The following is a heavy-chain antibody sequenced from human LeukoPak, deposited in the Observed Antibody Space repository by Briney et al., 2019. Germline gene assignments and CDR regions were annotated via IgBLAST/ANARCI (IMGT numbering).Heavy chain of an antibody. D-gene: IGHD3-22*01. V-gene: IGHV3-23*01. Sequence: GGSLRLSCAASGFTFSSYAMSWVRQAPGKGLEWVSAFSGSGGSTYYANSVKGRFTISRDNSKNTLYLQMNSLRAEDTAVYYCAKDDGRGVYYDSSGPDYWGQGTLVTVSS. CDR2: FSGSGGST. CDR3: AKDDGRGVYYDSSGPDY. J-gene: IGHJ4*02. CDR1: GFTFSSYA.